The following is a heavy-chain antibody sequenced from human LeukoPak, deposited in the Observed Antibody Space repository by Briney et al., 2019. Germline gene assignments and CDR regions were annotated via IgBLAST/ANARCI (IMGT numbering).Heavy chain of an antibody. J-gene: IGHJ5*02. Sequence: ASVKVSCKASGYTFTSYYMHWVRQAPGQGLEWMGIINPSGGSTSYAQKFQGRVTMTRDTSTSTVYMELSSLRSEDTAVYYCAAIVGATGGVDPWGQGTLVTVSS. CDR1: GYTFTSYY. D-gene: IGHD1-26*01. CDR2: INPSGGST. V-gene: IGHV1-46*01. CDR3: AAIVGATGGVDP.